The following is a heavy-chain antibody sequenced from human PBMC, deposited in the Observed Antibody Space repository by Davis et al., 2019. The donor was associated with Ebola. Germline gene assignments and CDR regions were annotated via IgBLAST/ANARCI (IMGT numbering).Heavy chain of an antibody. Sequence: SLKISCAASGFTFDDYALHWVRQAPGKGLEWVSGISGNADRIAYADSVKGRFTISRDNAKSSLYLQMNSLRAEDTAFYYCAKDGRGYGDFGDYYFYYGMDVWGQGTAVTVSS. J-gene: IGHJ6*02. CDR3: AKDGRGYGDFGDYYFYYGMDV. CDR2: ISGNADRI. CDR1: GFTFDDYA. V-gene: IGHV3-9*01. D-gene: IGHD4-17*01.